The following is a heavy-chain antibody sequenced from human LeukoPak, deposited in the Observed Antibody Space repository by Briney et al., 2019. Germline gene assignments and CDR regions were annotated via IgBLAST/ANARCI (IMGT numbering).Heavy chain of an antibody. J-gene: IGHJ4*02. D-gene: IGHD4-17*01. CDR1: GFTFSSYG. Sequence: GGSLRLSCAASGFTFSSYGMHWVRQAPGKGLEWVAFIRYDGSNKYYADSVKGRFTISRDNSKNTLYLQMNSLRAEDTAVYYCAKDERYGDYYFDYWGQGTLVTVSS. CDR3: AKDERYGDYYFDY. V-gene: IGHV3-30*02. CDR2: IRYDGSNK.